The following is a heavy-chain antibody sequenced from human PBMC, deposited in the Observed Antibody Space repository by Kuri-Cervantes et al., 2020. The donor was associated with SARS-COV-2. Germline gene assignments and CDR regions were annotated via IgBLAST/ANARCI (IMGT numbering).Heavy chain of an antibody. CDR1: GSKIICDW. CDR3: ARHPNYDILTGYLKRNNWFDP. D-gene: IGHD3-9*01. Sequence: AESLKFSCVVGSKIICDWISWVRQMPGKGLEWMGRIDPSDSYTNYSPSFQGHVTISADKSISTAYLQWSSLKASDTAMYYCARHPNYDILTGYLKRNNWFDPWGQGTLVTVSS. J-gene: IGHJ5*02. V-gene: IGHV5-10-1*01. CDR2: IDPSDSYT.